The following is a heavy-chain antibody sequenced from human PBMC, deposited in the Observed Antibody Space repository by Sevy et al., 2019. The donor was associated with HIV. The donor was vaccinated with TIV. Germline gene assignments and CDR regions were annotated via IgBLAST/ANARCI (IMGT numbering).Heavy chain of an antibody. D-gene: IGHD3-3*01. CDR3: ARRYYDFWSGSVSGWFDP. J-gene: IGHJ5*02. CDR1: GGSISSSSYY. CDR2: IYYSGST. Sequence: SETLSLTCTVSGGSISSSSYYWGWIRQPPGKGLEWIGSIYYSGSTYYNPSLKSRVTISVNTSKNQFSLKLSPVTAADTAVYYCARRYYDFWSGSVSGWFDPWGQGTLVTVSS. V-gene: IGHV4-39*01.